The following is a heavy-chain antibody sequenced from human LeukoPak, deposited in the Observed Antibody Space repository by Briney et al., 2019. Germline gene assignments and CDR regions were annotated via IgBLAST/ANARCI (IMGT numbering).Heavy chain of an antibody. CDR1: GGSISSYY. Sequence: ASETLSLTCTVSGGSISSYYWSWIRQPPGKGLEWIGYIYYSGSTNYNPSLKSRVTISVDTSKNQFSLKLSSVTAADTAVYYCARLLRYFDWLSHDSYYFDYWGQGTLVTVSS. CDR3: ARLLRYFDWLSHDSYYFDY. J-gene: IGHJ4*02. V-gene: IGHV4-59*01. CDR2: IYYSGST. D-gene: IGHD3-9*01.